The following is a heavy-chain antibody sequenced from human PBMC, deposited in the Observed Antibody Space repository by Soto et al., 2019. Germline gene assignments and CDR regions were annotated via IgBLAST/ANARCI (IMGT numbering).Heavy chain of an antibody. J-gene: IGHJ3*02. CDR3: ARGRYDSSGYSPFDI. CDR1: GFTFSDYY. D-gene: IGHD3-22*01. CDR2: ISSSSSYT. V-gene: IGHV3-11*06. Sequence: GGSLRLSCAASGFTFSDYYMSWIRQAPGKGLEWVSYISSSSSYTNYADSVKGRFTISRDNAKNSLYLQVNSLRAEDTAVYYFARGRYDSSGYSPFDIWGQGKMVTVSS.